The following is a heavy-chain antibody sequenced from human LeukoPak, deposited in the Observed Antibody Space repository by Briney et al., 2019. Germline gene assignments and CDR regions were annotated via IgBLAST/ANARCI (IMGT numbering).Heavy chain of an antibody. CDR2: ISYDGSNK. J-gene: IGHJ4*02. V-gene: IGHV3-30-3*01. Sequence: GGSLRLSCAASGFTFSSYAMHWVRQAPGKGLEWVAVISYDGSNKYYADSVKGRFTISRDNSKNTLYLQMNSLRAEDTAVYYCERPGLGFFDYWGQGTLVTVSS. CDR3: ERPGLGFFDY. CDR1: GFTFSSYA.